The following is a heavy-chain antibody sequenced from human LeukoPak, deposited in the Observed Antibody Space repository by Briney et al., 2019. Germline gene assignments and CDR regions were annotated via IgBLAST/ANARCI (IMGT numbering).Heavy chain of an antibody. CDR3: ARAPYSSSWYNERQYNWFDP. V-gene: IGHV3-7*01. CDR1: GFTFSSYW. J-gene: IGHJ5*02. Sequence: PPGGSLRLSCAASGFTFSSYWMSWVRQAPGKGLEWVANIKQDGSENYYVDSVKGRFTISRDNAKNSLYPQMNSLRAEDTAVYYCARAPYSSSWYNERQYNWFDPWGQGTLVTVSS. D-gene: IGHD6-13*01. CDR2: IKQDGSEN.